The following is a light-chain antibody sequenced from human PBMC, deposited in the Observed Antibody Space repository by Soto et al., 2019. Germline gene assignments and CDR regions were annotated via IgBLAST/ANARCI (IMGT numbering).Light chain of an antibody. J-gene: IGKJ1*01. CDR3: QQSYSTPRT. V-gene: IGKV1-39*01. CDR1: QSISSY. CDR2: AAS. Sequence: ETQLTQSPSSLSASVGDRVTITCRGSQSISSYLNWYQQKPGKAPKLLIYAASSLQSGVPSRFSGSGSGTDFTLAISSLQTEDFATYYCQQSYSTPRTFGKGTKVDIK.